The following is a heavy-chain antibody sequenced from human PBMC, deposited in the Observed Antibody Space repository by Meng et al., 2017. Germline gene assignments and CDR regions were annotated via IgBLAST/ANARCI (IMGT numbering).Heavy chain of an antibody. D-gene: IGHD3-10*01. V-gene: IGHV1-8*01. J-gene: IGHJ4*02. Sequence: ASVKVSCKASGYTFTSYDINWVRQATGQGLEWMGWMNPNSGNTGYAQKFQGRVTMTRNTSISTAYMELSSLRSEDTAVYYCARGLSQLWFGELPRTEWRYFSAGNDYWGQGTLVTVSS. CDR3: ARGLSQLWFGELPRTEWRYFSAGNDY. CDR2: MNPNSGNT. CDR1: GYTFTSYD.